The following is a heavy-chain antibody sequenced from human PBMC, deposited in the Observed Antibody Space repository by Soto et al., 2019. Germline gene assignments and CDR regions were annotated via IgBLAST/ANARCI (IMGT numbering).Heavy chain of an antibody. D-gene: IGHD6-13*01. Sequence: QSGGSLRLSCVASGFTFSNYGMHWVRQAPGKGLEWVTIISYDGSNQNYADSVKGRFTVSRDNSKNTLYLQINSLRAEDTAVYYCAKGSSSWYYPQFDYWGQGTLVTVSS. CDR1: GFTFSNYG. J-gene: IGHJ4*02. CDR3: AKGSSSWYYPQFDY. CDR2: ISYDGSNQ. V-gene: IGHV3-30*18.